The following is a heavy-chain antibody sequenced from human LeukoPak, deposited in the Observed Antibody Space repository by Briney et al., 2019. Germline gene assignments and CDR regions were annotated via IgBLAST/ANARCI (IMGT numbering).Heavy chain of an antibody. CDR3: ARGEYYDFWSGYYPLHYYGMDV. J-gene: IGHJ6*02. Sequence: GGSLRLSCAASGFTFSSYAMHWVRQAPGEGLEWVAVISYDGSNKYYADSVKGRFTISRDNSKNTLYLQMNSLRAEDTAVYYCARGEYYDFWSGYYPLHYYGMDVWGQGTTVTVSS. CDR1: GFTFSSYA. CDR2: ISYDGSNK. D-gene: IGHD3-3*01. V-gene: IGHV3-30-3*01.